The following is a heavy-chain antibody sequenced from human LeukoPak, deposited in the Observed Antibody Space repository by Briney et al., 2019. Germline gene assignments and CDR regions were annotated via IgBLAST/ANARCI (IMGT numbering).Heavy chain of an antibody. Sequence: GGSLRLSCAASGFTFSSYAMSWVRQAPGKGLEWVSAISGSGGSTYYADSVKGRFTISRDNSKNTLYLQMNSLRAEDTAVYYCAKLGARFLEWLLSAYFDYWGQGTLVTVSS. CDR3: AKLGARFLEWLLSAYFDY. D-gene: IGHD3-3*01. J-gene: IGHJ4*02. CDR2: ISGSGGST. CDR1: GFTFSSYA. V-gene: IGHV3-23*01.